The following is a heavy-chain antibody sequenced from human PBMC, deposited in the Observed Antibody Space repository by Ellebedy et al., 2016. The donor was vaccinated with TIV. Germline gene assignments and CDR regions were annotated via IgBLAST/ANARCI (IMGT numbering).Heavy chain of an antibody. CDR2: INNDGTGT. CDR1: GFTFSWYW. D-gene: IGHD2-8*01. CDR3: ARVSGKYYFDY. Sequence: GESLKISXAASGFTFSWYWMHWVRQVPGKGLVWVSRINNDGTGTTYADSVKGRFTISSDISKKTLDLQMNMLKVDDSAIYYCARVSGKYYFDYWGQGTLVAVSS. J-gene: IGHJ4*02. V-gene: IGHV3-74*01.